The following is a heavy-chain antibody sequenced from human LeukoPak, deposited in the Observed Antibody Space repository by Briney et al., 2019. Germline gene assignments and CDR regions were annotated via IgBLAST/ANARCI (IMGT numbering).Heavy chain of an antibody. CDR3: ARMYIKWGRYLQH. Sequence: SETLSLTCAVYGGSFSGYYWTWIRQPPGKGLEWIGEINHGESTNYNPSLESRVIISVDKSKNQFSLKLSSVTAADTAVYYCARMYIKWGRYLQHWGQGTLVTVSS. D-gene: IGHD1-26*01. V-gene: IGHV4-34*01. CDR2: INHGEST. J-gene: IGHJ1*01. CDR1: GGSFSGYY.